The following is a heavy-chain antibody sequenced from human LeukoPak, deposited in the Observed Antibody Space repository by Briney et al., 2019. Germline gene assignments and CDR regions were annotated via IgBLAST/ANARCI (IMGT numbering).Heavy chain of an antibody. D-gene: IGHD1-26*01. CDR2: ISGSGGST. J-gene: IGHJ4*02. CDR1: GFTLSSYA. Sequence: GGSLRLSCAASGFTLSSYAMSWVRQAPGKGLEWVSAISGSGGSTYYADSVKGRFTISRDNSKNTLYLQMNSLRAEDTAVYYCAKDTVRMGRYFDYWGQGTLVTVSS. V-gene: IGHV3-23*01. CDR3: AKDTVRMGRYFDY.